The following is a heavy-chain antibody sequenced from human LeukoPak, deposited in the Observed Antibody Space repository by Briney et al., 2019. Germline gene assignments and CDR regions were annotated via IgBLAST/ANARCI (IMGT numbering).Heavy chain of an antibody. CDR1: GFTFSSYG. CDR2: IRYDGSNK. V-gene: IGHV3-30*02. CDR3: ARVAIPYDISPYYDGYMDV. D-gene: IGHD3-22*01. J-gene: IGHJ6*03. Sequence: PGGSLRLSCAASGFTFSSYGMHWVRQAPGKGLEWVAFIRYDGSNKYYADSVKGRFTISRDNSKNTLYLQMNSLRAEDTAVYYCARVAIPYDISPYYDGYMDVWGKGTTVTVSS.